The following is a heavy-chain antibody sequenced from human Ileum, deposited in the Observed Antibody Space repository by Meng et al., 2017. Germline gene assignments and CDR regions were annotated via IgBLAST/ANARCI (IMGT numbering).Heavy chain of an antibody. Sequence: SDTLSLTCAVSGYSISSGYYWGWIRQSPGKGLEWIASIFHSGTTYYNPSLESRVTVSADTSKNQFSLKLTSVTAADTAVYYCARTRYYSSRGSYEFGYWGQGMLVTVSS. CDR2: IFHSGTT. D-gene: IGHD3-22*01. V-gene: IGHV4-38-2*01. CDR3: ARTRYYSSRGSYEFGY. J-gene: IGHJ4*02. CDR1: GYSISSGYY.